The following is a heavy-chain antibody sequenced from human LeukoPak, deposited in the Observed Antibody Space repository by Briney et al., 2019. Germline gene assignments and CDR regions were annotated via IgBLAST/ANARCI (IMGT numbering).Heavy chain of an antibody. CDR2: ISGSGVNT. J-gene: IGHJ4*02. Sequence: PGGSLRLSCAASGFTFSSYAMKWVRQAPGKGLEWVSDISGSGVNTYYADSVKGRFTISRDNSKNTVYLQMQSLRAEDTALYYCATETVDSPDYWGQGTLVTVSS. D-gene: IGHD3-22*01. V-gene: IGHV3-23*01. CDR1: GFTFSSYA. CDR3: ATETVDSPDY.